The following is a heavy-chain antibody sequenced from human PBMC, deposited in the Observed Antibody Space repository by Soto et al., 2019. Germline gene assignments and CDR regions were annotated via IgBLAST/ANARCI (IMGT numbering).Heavy chain of an antibody. J-gene: IGHJ6*02. CDR1: GGSISSYN. CDR2: IYYGGTT. V-gene: IGHV4-59*01. CDR3: ARAHSLDV. Sequence: LSLTFTVSGGSISSYNWNWIRQPPGQGLEWIGAIYYGGTTTYNPSLRSRVTISVDTSKNQFSLKLSSVTAADTAVYYCARAHSLDVWGQGTTVTVSS. D-gene: IGHD2-21*01.